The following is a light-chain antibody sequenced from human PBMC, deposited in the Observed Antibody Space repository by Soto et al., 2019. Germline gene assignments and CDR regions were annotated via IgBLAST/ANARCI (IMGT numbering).Light chain of an antibody. J-gene: IGKJ5*01. CDR2: DAS. Sequence: VLTQTPGTLSLSPGERATLSCRANQNLGDGRLAWYQQKPGQPPTLLIYDASTRATGIPDRFSGSGSGTDFTLTISRLEPEDFAVYYCQEHASIFGQGTRLEIK. V-gene: IGKV3-20*01. CDR1: QNLGDGR. CDR3: QEHASI.